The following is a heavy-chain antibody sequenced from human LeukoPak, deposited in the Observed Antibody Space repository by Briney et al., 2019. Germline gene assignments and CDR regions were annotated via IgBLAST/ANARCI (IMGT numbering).Heavy chain of an antibody. V-gene: IGHV4-34*01. CDR3: ARAYYYDSSAAIDY. Sequence: SETLSLTCGVYGGSFSGYYWNWIRQPPGVGLEWIGEINHRGGTGYNPSLKSRVTMSVDTSKNVFSLKLTSVIAADTAVYYCARAYYYDSSAAIDYWGQGILVTVSS. J-gene: IGHJ4*02. CDR1: GGSFSGYY. D-gene: IGHD3-22*01. CDR2: INHRGGT.